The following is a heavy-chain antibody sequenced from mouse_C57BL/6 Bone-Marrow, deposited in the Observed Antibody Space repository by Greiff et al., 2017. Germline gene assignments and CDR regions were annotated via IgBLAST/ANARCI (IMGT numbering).Heavy chain of an antibody. J-gene: IGHJ3*01. Sequence: EVQLQQSGPELVKPGASVKISCKASGSSFTGYYMNWVKQSPEKSLEWIGEFNPSTGGTTYNQKFKAKATLTVDKSSSTAYMQLKSLTSEDSAVYYCARKVRRIFAYWGQGTLVTVSA. CDR2: FNPSTGGT. V-gene: IGHV1-42*01. D-gene: IGHD1-3*01. CDR3: ARKVRRIFAY. CDR1: GSSFTGYY.